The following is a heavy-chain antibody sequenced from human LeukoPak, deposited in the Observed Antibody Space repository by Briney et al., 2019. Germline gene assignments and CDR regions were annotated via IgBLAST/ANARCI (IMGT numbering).Heavy chain of an antibody. CDR2: ISYDGSNK. J-gene: IGHJ4*02. CDR1: GFTFSSYA. CDR3: ARVWCSSTSCYTRIRYYFDY. Sequence: GRSLRLSCAASGFTFSSYAMHWVRQAPGKGLEWVAVISYDGSNKYYADSVKGRFTISRDNSKNTLYLQMNSLRAEDTAVYYCARVWCSSTSCYTRIRYYFDYWGQGTLVTVSS. D-gene: IGHD2-2*02. V-gene: IGHV3-30-3*01.